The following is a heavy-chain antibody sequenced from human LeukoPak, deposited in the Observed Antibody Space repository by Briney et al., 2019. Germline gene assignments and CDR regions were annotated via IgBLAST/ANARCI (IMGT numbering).Heavy chain of an antibody. CDR1: DGPIRSHY. CDR3: GRDALVGYFSYYYIDV. Sequence: SETLSLTCTVSDGPIRSHYWTWIRQSPLKGLEWIGDISNSGSPKYNPSLKSRVTISIDTSKSQFSLRLTSVTAADTAVYYCGRDALVGYFSYYYIDVWGKGTTVTVSS. D-gene: IGHD2-15*01. J-gene: IGHJ6*03. CDR2: ISNSGSP. V-gene: IGHV4-59*11.